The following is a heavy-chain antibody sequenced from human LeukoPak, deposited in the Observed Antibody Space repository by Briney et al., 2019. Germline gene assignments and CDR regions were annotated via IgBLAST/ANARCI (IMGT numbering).Heavy chain of an antibody. Sequence: GGSLRLSCAASGFTFDDYAMHWVRQAPGKGLEWVSGISWNSGSIGYADSVKGRFTISRDNAKNSLYLQMNSLRAEGTALYYCAKDMEPNGGNSLDYWGQGTLVTVSS. CDR2: ISWNSGSI. CDR3: AKDMEPNGGNSLDY. V-gene: IGHV3-9*01. J-gene: IGHJ4*02. D-gene: IGHD4-23*01. CDR1: GFTFDDYA.